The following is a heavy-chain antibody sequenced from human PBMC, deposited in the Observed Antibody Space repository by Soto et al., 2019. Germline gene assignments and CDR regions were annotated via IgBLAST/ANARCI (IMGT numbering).Heavy chain of an antibody. D-gene: IGHD3-16*01. Sequence: HPGGSLRLSCAASGFTFSSYAMHWVRQAPGKGLEWVAVISYDGSNKYYADSVKGRFTISRDNSKNTLYLQMNSLRAEDTAVYYCARVGMGGDYFDYWGQGTLVTVSS. CDR1: GFTFSSYA. V-gene: IGHV3-30-3*01. CDR3: ARVGMGGDYFDY. CDR2: ISYDGSNK. J-gene: IGHJ4*02.